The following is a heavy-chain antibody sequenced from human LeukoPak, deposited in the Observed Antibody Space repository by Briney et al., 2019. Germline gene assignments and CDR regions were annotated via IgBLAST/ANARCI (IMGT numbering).Heavy chain of an antibody. CDR3: ARHRNYGSGGGVLDL. D-gene: IGHD3-10*01. J-gene: IGHJ4*02. CDR1: GYSFSTYW. CDR2: IYPDDSDT. V-gene: IGHV5-51*01. Sequence: GESLKISWQTSGYSFSTYWIGWVRQMPGKGLEWMGIIYPDDSDTIYDPSFQGQVTISVDKSNSTAYLQWSSLKASDTAMYYCARHRNYGSGGGVLDLWGQGTLVTVSS.